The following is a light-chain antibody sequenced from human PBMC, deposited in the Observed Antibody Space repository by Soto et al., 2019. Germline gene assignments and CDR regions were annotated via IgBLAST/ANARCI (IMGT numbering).Light chain of an antibody. V-gene: IGKV1-33*01. Sequence: DIQMTQSPSSLSASVGDTVTITCQASQDITNHLNWYQHKPGKAPNLLIYDASHLKTRVPSRCTGSGSGTYFTLTMSSLQSEDIATYYCQKYDGVPQFGPGTRVDF. CDR2: DAS. CDR1: QDITNH. CDR3: QKYDGVPQ. J-gene: IGKJ3*01.